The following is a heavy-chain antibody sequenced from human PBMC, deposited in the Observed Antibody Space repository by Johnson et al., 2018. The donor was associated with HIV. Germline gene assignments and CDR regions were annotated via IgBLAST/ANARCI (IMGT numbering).Heavy chain of an antibody. V-gene: IGHV3-30*03. CDR1: GFTFSSYG. CDR2: ISYDGSNK. J-gene: IGHJ3*02. Sequence: QVQLVESGGGVVQPGRSLRLSCAASGFTFSSYGMHWVRQAPGKGLEWVAVISYDGSNKYYADSVKGRFTISRDNSKNTLYLQMNSLRAEDTAVYYCRVVTGAFDIWGQGTVVSVSS. D-gene: IGHD4-23*01. CDR3: RVVTGAFDI.